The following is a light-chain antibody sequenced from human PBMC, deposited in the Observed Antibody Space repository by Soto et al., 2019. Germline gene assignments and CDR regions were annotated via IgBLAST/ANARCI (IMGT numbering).Light chain of an antibody. CDR1: SSDVGGYNY. CDR3: CSYAGSYTFA. Sequence: QSALTQPRSVSGSPGQSVTISSTGTSSDVGGYNYVSGYQQHPVKAPILMSYDVSKRPSAVPDRFAGAKSGNTASLNSSGLKAEVEADYYCCSYAGSYTFAFGGGTKLTVL. J-gene: IGLJ2*01. CDR2: DVS. V-gene: IGLV2-11*01.